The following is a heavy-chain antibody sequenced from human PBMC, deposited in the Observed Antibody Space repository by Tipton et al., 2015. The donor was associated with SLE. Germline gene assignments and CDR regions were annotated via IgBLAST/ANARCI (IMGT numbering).Heavy chain of an antibody. CDR1: GDSVSSNSAA. J-gene: IGHJ3*02. D-gene: IGHD3-10*01. CDR2: TYYKSKWYN. CDR3: ARGSMIRGALPGPDAFDI. Sequence: GLVKPSQSLSLTCAISGDSVSSNSAAWNWIRQSPSRGLEWLGRTYYKSKWYNDFAVSVIRRITINPDTSKNQFSLHLNSVTPEDTAVYYCARGSMIRGALPGPDAFDIWGQGTMVTVSS. V-gene: IGHV6-1*01.